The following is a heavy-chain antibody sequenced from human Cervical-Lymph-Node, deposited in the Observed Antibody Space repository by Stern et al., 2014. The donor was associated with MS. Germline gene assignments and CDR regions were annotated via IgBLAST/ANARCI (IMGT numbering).Heavy chain of an antibody. V-gene: IGHV1-2*02. CDR2: IDPNSGGT. CDR1: GYSFTAYY. J-gene: IGHJ6*02. Sequence: VPLLESGAEVKKPGASVKVSCKASGYSFTAYYMHWVRQAPGQGLEWMGWIDPNSGGTKSAQNFQGRVTMTRDTSISTFYMELSGLTSDDTAVFYCARERHSMDVWGQGTTVTVSS. CDR3: ARERHSMDV.